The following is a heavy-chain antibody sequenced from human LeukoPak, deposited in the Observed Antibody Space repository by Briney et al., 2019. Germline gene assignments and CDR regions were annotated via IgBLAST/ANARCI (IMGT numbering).Heavy chain of an antibody. D-gene: IGHD1-1*01. J-gene: IGHJ4*02. Sequence: GGSLRLSCTASEFTFSSYVMSWVRQAPGKGLEWVSAIAGTGSDTYYADSVKGRFTISRDNAKNSLYLQMNSLRAEDTAMYYCAVTTNNYWGQGTLVTVSS. V-gene: IGHV3-23*01. CDR3: AVTTNNY. CDR1: EFTFSSYV. CDR2: IAGTGSDT.